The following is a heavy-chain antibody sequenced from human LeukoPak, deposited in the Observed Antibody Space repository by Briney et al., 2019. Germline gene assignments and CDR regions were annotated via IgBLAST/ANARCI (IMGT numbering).Heavy chain of an antibody. CDR3: AKDMESYYYDSSGYYGY. V-gene: IGHV3-23*01. Sequence: GGSLRLSCAASGFTFSSYAMSWVRQAPGKGLEWVSAISGSGGSTYYADSVKGRFTISRDNSKNTLYLQMNSLRAEDTAVYYCAKDMESYYYDSSGYYGYWGQGTLVTVSS. J-gene: IGHJ4*02. CDR1: GFTFSSYA. CDR2: ISGSGGST. D-gene: IGHD3-22*01.